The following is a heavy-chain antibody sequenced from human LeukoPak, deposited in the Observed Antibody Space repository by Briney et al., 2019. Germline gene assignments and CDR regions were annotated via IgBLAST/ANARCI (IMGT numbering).Heavy chain of an antibody. D-gene: IGHD1-1*01. J-gene: IGHJ6*03. CDR2: IYHSGST. CDR1: GYSISSGYY. Sequence: SETLSLTCAVSGYSISSGYYWGWIRQPPGKGLEWFRSIYHSGSTYYNPSLKSRVTMSVDTSKNQFSLKLSSVTAADTAVYYCARTTTHPYYYYYYMDVCGKGTTVTVSS. CDR3: ARTTTHPYYYYYYMDV. V-gene: IGHV4-38-2*01.